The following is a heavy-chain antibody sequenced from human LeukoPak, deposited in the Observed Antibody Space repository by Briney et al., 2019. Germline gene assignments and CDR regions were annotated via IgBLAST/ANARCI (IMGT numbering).Heavy chain of an antibody. CDR1: GYTFTSYD. CDR3: ARGRGVLLWFGESFDY. V-gene: IGHV1-8*01. CDR2: MNPNSGNT. D-gene: IGHD3-10*01. J-gene: IGHJ4*02. Sequence: ASVKVSCKASGYTFTSYDINWVRQATGQGLEWMGWMNPNSGNTGYAQKFQGRVTMTRNTSISTAHMELSSLRSEDTAVYYCARGRGVLLWFGESFDYWGQGTLVTVSS.